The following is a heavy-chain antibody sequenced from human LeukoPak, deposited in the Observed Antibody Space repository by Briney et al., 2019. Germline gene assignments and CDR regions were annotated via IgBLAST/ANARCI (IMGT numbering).Heavy chain of an antibody. J-gene: IGHJ4*02. CDR2: IYTSGST. CDR1: GGSISSYY. D-gene: IGHD3-3*01. Sequence: SETLSLTCTVSGGSISSYYWSWIRQPAGKGLEWIGRIYTSGSTNYNPSLKSRVTMSVDTSKNQFSLKLSSVTAADTAVYYCARGRHKLRFLEWSKGVFDYWGQGTLVTVSS. CDR3: ARGRHKLRFLEWSKGVFDY. V-gene: IGHV4-4*07.